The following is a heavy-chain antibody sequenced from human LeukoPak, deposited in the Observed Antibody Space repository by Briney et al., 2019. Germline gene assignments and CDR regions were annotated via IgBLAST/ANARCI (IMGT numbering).Heavy chain of an antibody. CDR2: IYYSGST. J-gene: IGHJ4*02. D-gene: IGHD1-26*01. CDR3: ARGVQGGDSGSYFDY. V-gene: IGHV4-31*03. CDR1: GGSISSGGYY. Sequence: SQTLSLTCTVSGGSISSGGYYWSWIRQHPGKGLEWIGYIYYSGSTNYNPSLKSRVTISVDTSKNQFSLKLSSVTAADTAVYYCARGVQGGDSGSYFDYWGQGTLVTVSS.